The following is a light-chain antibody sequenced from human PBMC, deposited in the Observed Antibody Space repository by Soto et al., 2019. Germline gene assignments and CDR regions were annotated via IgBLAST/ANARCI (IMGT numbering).Light chain of an antibody. CDR2: DVS. J-gene: IGKJ3*01. CDR3: LRRGDWPPS. Sequence: EIVLTQSPATLSLSPGKRATLSCRAGQSVSNYLAWNQQKPGQAPRLLIYDVSKRATGIPARFSASGSGTDFTLTVSSLEPEDFAVYYCLRRGDWPPSFGPGTKVVIQ. CDR1: QSVSNY. V-gene: IGKV3-11*01.